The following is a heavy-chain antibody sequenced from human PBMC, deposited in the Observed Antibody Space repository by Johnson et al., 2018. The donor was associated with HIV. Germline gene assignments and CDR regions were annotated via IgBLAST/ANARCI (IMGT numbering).Heavy chain of an antibody. Sequence: EVQLVESGGGLVQPGGSLRLSCAASGFTVSSNYMSWVRQAPGKGLEWVSVIYSGGSTYYADSVKGRFTISRDNSKNTLYLQMNSLRAEDTAVYYCARDRHGTWGDAFDIWGQGTMVTVSS. J-gene: IGHJ3*02. D-gene: IGHD3-16*01. CDR3: ARDRHGTWGDAFDI. CDR2: IYSGGST. V-gene: IGHV3-66*01. CDR1: GFTVSSNY.